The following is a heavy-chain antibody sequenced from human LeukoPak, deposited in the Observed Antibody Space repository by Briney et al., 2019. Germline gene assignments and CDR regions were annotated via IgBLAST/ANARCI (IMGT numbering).Heavy chain of an antibody. J-gene: IGHJ4*02. CDR1: GGSISSGSYY. Sequence: SETLSLTCTVSGGSISSGSYYWSWIRQPAGKGLEWIGRIYTSGSTNYNPSLKSRVTISVDTSKNQFSLKLSSVTAADTAVYYCAREDRGYSYGSLDYWGQGTLVTVSS. V-gene: IGHV4-61*02. CDR2: IYTSGST. D-gene: IGHD5-18*01. CDR3: AREDRGYSYGSLDY.